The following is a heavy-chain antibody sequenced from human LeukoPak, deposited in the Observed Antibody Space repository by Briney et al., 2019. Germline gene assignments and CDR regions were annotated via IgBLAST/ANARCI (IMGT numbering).Heavy chain of an antibody. CDR3: ARTSLTAPDYYDSSGYCDY. Sequence: PSETLSLTCTVSGGSIRSSYYYWGWIRQPPGKGLEWIGSIYDSGSTYYNPSLKSRVTISVDTSKNQFSLKLNSVTAADTAVYYCARTSLTAPDYYDSSGYCDYWGQGTLVTVSS. D-gene: IGHD3-22*01. V-gene: IGHV4-39*07. CDR1: GGSIRSSYYY. CDR2: IYDSGST. J-gene: IGHJ4*02.